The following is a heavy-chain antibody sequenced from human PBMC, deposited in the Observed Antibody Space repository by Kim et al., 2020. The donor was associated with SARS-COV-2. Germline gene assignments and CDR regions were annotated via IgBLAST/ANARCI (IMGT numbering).Heavy chain of an antibody. CDR2: ISWNSGSI. CDR3: AKDIKGDYGDSRSPDTNWFDP. J-gene: IGHJ5*02. D-gene: IGHD4-17*01. Sequence: GGSLRLSCAASGFTFDDYAMHWVRQAPGKGLEWVSGISWNSGSIGYADSVKGRFTISRDNAKNSLYLQMNTLRAEDTALYYCAKDIKGDYGDSRSPDTNWFDPWGQGTLVTVSS. CDR1: GFTFDDYA. V-gene: IGHV3-9*01.